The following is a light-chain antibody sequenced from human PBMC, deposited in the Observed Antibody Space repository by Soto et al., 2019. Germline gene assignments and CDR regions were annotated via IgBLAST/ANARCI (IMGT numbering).Light chain of an antibody. J-gene: IGKJ1*01. CDR1: QSLLHSNGYNY. CDR2: LGS. Sequence: DIVMTQSPLSLPVTPGEPASISCRSSQSLLHSNGYNYLDWYLQKPVQSPQVLIYLGSNRASGVPDRFSGSGSGTDFTLKISRVEADDVGVYYGMQALQTRTFGQGTKVEIK. V-gene: IGKV2-28*01. CDR3: MQALQTRT.